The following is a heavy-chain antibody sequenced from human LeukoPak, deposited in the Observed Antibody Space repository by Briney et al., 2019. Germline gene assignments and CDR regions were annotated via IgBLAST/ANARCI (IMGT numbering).Heavy chain of an antibody. CDR2: ISGSGDNT. D-gene: IGHD2-2*01. Sequence: AGSLRPSCGAPGSTFSRYAISWFRQAPGKRLALVSGISGSGDNTYYADSVKGRFTISRDNSKNTLYLQMNSLRAEDTAIYYCAKVGKAAVMRAVFDYWGQGTLVTVSS. CDR3: AKVGKAAVMRAVFDY. CDR1: GSTFSRYA. V-gene: IGHV3-23*01. J-gene: IGHJ4*02.